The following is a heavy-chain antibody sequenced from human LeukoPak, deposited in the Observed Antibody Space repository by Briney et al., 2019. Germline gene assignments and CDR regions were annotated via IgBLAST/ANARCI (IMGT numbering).Heavy chain of an antibody. J-gene: IGHJ5*02. CDR1: GYTFTSYG. CDR2: ISAYNGNT. CDR3: ARAVDTAMKGNFDP. Sequence: ASVKVSCKASGYTFTSYGISWVRQAPGQGLEWMGWISAYNGNTNYAQKLQGRVTMTTDTSTSTAYTELRSLRSDDTAVYYCARAVDTAMKGNFDPWGQGTLVTVSS. V-gene: IGHV1-18*01. D-gene: IGHD5-18*01.